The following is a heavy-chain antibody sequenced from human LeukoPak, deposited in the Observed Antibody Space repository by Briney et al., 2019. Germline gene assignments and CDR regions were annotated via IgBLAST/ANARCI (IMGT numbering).Heavy chain of an antibody. J-gene: IGHJ6*03. CDR3: ARGQGKQLVFYYYMDV. CDR1: GGSFSGYY. D-gene: IGHD6-6*01. Sequence: SETLPLTCAVYGGSFSGYYWSWISQHPGKGLEWLGEINHSGSTNYNPSLKSRVTISVDTSKNQFSLKLSSVTAADTAVYYCARGQGKQLVFYYYMDVWGKGTTVTVSS. V-gene: IGHV4-34*01. CDR2: INHSGST.